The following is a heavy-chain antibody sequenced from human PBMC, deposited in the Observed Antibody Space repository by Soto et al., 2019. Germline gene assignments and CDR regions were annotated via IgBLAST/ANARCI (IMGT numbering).Heavy chain of an antibody. V-gene: IGHV3-30*03. D-gene: IGHD2-2*01. Sequence: QVPLVESGGGVVQPGRPLRLSCAASGFSFSSFGMHWVRQAPGKGLEWVAVVSKDGGTTYYADSVKGRLTISRDNSKNTLDLQVHSLRADDTVIYYCASDGDVPGLPAASAFDYWGQGTLVTASS. J-gene: IGHJ4*02. CDR1: GFSFSSFG. CDR2: VSKDGGTT. CDR3: ASDGDVPGLPAASAFDY.